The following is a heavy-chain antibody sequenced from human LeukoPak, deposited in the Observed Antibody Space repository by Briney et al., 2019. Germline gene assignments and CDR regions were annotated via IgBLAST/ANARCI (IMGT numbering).Heavy chain of an antibody. J-gene: IGHJ3*02. CDR2: ISSSSSYI. CDR1: GFTFSSYS. D-gene: IGHD2-2*01. V-gene: IGHV3-21*01. CDR3: ASHQRGLYCSSTSCYDAFDI. Sequence: GGSLRLSCAASGFTFSSYSMNWVRQAPGKGLEWVSSISSSSSYIYYADSVKGRFTISRDNAKNSLYLQMNSLRAEDTAVYYSASHQRGLYCSSTSCYDAFDIWGQGTMVTVSS.